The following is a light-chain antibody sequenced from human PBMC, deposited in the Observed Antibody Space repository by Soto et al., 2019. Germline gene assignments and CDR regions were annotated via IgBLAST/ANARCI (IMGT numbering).Light chain of an antibody. CDR3: SSYTSSSTLEV. V-gene: IGLV2-14*01. CDR2: DVS. CDR1: SSDVGGYNY. J-gene: IGLJ2*01. Sequence: QSALTQPASVSGSPGQSITLSCTGTSSDVGGYNYVSWYQQHPGKAPKLMIYDVSNRPSGVSNRFSGSKSGNTASLTISGLQDEDEAEYYCSSYTSSSTLEVFGGGTKLTVL.